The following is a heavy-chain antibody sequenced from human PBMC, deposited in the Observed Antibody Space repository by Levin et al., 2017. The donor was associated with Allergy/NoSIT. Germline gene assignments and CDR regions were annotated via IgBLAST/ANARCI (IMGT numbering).Heavy chain of an antibody. V-gene: IGHV1-8*01. D-gene: IGHD2-2*01. CDR3: ARGSVVPAAISLVSYYDYGMDG. J-gene: IGHJ6*02. Sequence: GESLKISCKASGYTFTSYDINWVRQATGQGLEWMGWMNPNSGNTGYAQKFQGRVTMTRNTSISTAYMELSSLRSEDTAVYYCARGSVVPAAISLVSYYDYGMDGWGQGTTVTVSS. CDR2: MNPNSGNT. CDR1: GYTFTSYD.